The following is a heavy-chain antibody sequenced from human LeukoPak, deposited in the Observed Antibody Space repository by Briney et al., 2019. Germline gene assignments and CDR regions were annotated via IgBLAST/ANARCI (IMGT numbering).Heavy chain of an antibody. J-gene: IGHJ6*02. Sequence: GGSLRLSCAPSGFTFSSYGIHWLRQAPGKGLEGVADISHDGTKKQYGGSVKGRFTMSRVNTKNTPFLQMNSLRMEDTAAYYCATSLSDCSGGRCYPWGFLYSGMDVWGPGTTVTVSS. V-gene: IGHV3-30*03. CDR2: ISHDGTKK. D-gene: IGHD2-15*01. CDR3: ATSLSDCSGGRCYPWGFLYSGMDV. CDR1: GFTFSSYG.